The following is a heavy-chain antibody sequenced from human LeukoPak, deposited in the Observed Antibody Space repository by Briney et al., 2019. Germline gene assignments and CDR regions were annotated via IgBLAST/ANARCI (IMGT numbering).Heavy chain of an antibody. Sequence: SVKVSCKASGGTFSSYAISWVRQAPGQGLEWMGGIIPIFGTANYAQKFQGRVTITADESTSTAYMELSSLRSEDTAVYYCARDLGYISGRISPGYDYWGQGTLVTVSS. CDR3: ARDLGYISGRISPGYDY. CDR1: GGTFSSYA. V-gene: IGHV1-69*13. J-gene: IGHJ4*02. CDR2: IIPIFGTA. D-gene: IGHD6-19*01.